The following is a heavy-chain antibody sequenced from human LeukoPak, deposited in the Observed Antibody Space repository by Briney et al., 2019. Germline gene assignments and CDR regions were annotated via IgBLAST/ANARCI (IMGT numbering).Heavy chain of an antibody. CDR1: GFTFSDYW. CDR2: IKSKTDGGTT. CDR3: TVRITIFGGDY. D-gene: IGHD3-3*01. V-gene: IGHV3-15*01. Sequence: PGGSLRLTCTASGFTFSDYWMSWVRQAPGKGLEWVGRIKSKTDGGTTDYAAPVKGRFTISRDDSKNTLYLQMNSLKTEDTAVYYCTVRITIFGGDYWGQGTLVTVSS. J-gene: IGHJ4*02.